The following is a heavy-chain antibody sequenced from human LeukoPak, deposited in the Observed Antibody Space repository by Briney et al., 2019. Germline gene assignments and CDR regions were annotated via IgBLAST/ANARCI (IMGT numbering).Heavy chain of an antibody. V-gene: IGHV4-34*01. Sequence: KPSETLSLTCAVYGESFSGYYWSWIRQPPGKGLEWIGEINHSGSTNYNPSLKSRVTISVDTSKNQFSLKLSSVTAADTAVYYCARVGADGSGFLFDYWGQGTLVTVSS. CDR2: INHSGST. J-gene: IGHJ4*02. CDR1: GESFSGYY. D-gene: IGHD3-10*01. CDR3: ARVGADGSGFLFDY.